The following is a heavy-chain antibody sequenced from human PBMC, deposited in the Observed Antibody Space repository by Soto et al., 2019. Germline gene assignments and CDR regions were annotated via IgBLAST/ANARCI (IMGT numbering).Heavy chain of an antibody. CDR1: GFTFSSYA. Sequence: EVQLLESGGGLVQPGGSLRLSCAASGFTFSSYAMSWVRQAPGKGLEWVSAISGSGGSTYYADSVKGRFTISRDNSKNTLYLQMNSLRAEDTAVYYCAKPGEDDWLFGSYYYYYMDVWGKGTTVTVSS. CDR2: ISGSGGST. V-gene: IGHV3-23*01. J-gene: IGHJ6*03. CDR3: AKPGEDDWLFGSYYYYYMDV. D-gene: IGHD3-9*01.